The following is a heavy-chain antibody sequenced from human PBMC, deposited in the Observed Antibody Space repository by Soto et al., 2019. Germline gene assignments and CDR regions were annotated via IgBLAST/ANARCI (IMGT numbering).Heavy chain of an antibody. J-gene: IGHJ2*01. V-gene: IGHV4-31*03. Sequence: QVQLQESGPGLVKPSQTLSLTCTVSGGSISSGGNYWSWIRQHPGKGLEWIGYIYYSGNTYYNPSLTRRVTISVDTSKNQFSLKLSSVTAADTAVYYCARDPSGNSDYWYFDLWGRGTLGTVSS. CDR1: GGSISSGGNY. D-gene: IGHD2-21*02. CDR2: IYYSGNT. CDR3: ARDPSGNSDYWYFDL.